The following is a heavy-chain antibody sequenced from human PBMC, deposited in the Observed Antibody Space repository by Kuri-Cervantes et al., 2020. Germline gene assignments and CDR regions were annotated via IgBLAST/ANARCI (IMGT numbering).Heavy chain of an antibody. CDR2: IYWDDDK. CDR1: GFSLSTSGVG. CDR3: AHSPGRGWHVSGYYYFGMDV. J-gene: IGHJ6*02. D-gene: IGHD6-19*01. Sequence: SGPTLVKPTQTLTLTCTFSGFSLSTSGVGVGWIRQPPGKALEWLALIYWDDDKRYSPSLKSRLTMTKDTSKSQVVLTMTNMDPVDTATYDCAHSPGRGWHVSGYYYFGMDVWGQGTTVTVSS. V-gene: IGHV2-5*02.